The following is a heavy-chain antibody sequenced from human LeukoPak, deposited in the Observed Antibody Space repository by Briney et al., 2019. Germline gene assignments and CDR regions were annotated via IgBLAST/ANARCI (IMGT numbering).Heavy chain of an antibody. CDR1: GGTFSSYA. Sequence: SVKVSCKASGGTFSSYAISWVRQAPGQGLEWMGRIIPIFGTADYAQKFQGRVTITTDESTSTAYMELSSLRSEDTAVYYCARPASSGSLDYWGQGTLVTVSS. CDR2: IIPIFGTA. CDR3: ARPASSGSLDY. D-gene: IGHD3-22*01. J-gene: IGHJ4*02. V-gene: IGHV1-69*05.